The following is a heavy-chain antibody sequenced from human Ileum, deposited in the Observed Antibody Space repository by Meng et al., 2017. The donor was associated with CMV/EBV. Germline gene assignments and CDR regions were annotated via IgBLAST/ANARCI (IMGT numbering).Heavy chain of an antibody. Sequence: GESLKISCAASGFTFTRYWMSWVRQAPGKGPEWVANINQDGSEQYYVDSVKGRFSISRDNAQNSVYLQMNSLRAEDTAMYYCARGYCSSTSCFYYYYGMDVWGQGTTVTVSS. CDR3: ARGYCSSTSCFYYYYGMDV. V-gene: IGHV3-7*01. D-gene: IGHD2-2*01. CDR2: INQDGSEQ. J-gene: IGHJ6*02. CDR1: GFTFTRYW.